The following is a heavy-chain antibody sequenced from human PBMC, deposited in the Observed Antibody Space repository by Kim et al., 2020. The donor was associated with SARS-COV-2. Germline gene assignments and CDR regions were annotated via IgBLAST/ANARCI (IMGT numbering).Heavy chain of an antibody. V-gene: IGHV3-73*01. CDR3: TSHRYYYDSSGYYPDYYYYYGMDV. CDR1: GFTFSGSA. D-gene: IGHD3-22*01. CDR2: IRSKANSYAT. Sequence: GGSLRLSCAASGFTFSGSAMNWVRQASGKGLEWVGRIRSKANSYATAYAASVKGRFTISRDDSKNTAYLQMNSLKTEDTAVYYCTSHRYYYDSSGYYPDYYYYYGMDVWGQGTTVTVSS. J-gene: IGHJ6*02.